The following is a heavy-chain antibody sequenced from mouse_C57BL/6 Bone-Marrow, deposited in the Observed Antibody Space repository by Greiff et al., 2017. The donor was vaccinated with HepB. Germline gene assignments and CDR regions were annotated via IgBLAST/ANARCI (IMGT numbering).Heavy chain of an antibody. D-gene: IGHD1-1*01. CDR2: IHPNSGST. CDR1: GYTFTSYW. J-gene: IGHJ1*03. V-gene: IGHV1-64*01. Sequence: QVQLQQPGAELVKPGASVKLSCKASGYTFTSYWMHWVKQRPGQGLEWIGMIHPNSGSTNYNEKFKSKATLTVDKSSSTSYMQLSSLTSEDSAVYYCARSAYYDGSSWYFDVWGTGTTVTVSS. CDR3: ARSAYYDGSSWYFDV.